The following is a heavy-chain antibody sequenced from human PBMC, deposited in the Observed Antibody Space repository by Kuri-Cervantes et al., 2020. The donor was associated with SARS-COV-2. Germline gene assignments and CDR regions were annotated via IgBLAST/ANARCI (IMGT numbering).Heavy chain of an antibody. V-gene: IGHV1-58*02. CDR2: IVVGSGNT. Sequence: SVKVSCKASGYTFTGYYMHWVRQAPGQGLEWIGWIVVGSGNTNYAQKFQERVTITRDMSTSTAYMELSSLRSEDTAVYYCAAEGYCSSTSCYVLKPDYYYYGMDVWGQGTTVTVSS. D-gene: IGHD2-2*01. CDR3: AAEGYCSSTSCYVLKPDYYYYGMDV. J-gene: IGHJ6*02. CDR1: GYTFTGYY.